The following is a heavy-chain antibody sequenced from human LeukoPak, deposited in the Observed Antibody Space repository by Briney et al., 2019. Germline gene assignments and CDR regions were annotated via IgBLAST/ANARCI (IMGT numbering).Heavy chain of an antibody. CDR3: ARDSYYDFWSGLDY. J-gene: IGHJ4*02. CDR2: ISYDGSNK. Sequence: GGSLRLSCAASGFTFSSYAMHWVRQAPGKGLEWVAVISYDGSNKYYADSVKGRLTISRDNSKNTLYLQMNSLRAEDTAVYYCARDSYYDFWSGLDYWGQGTLVTVSS. CDR1: GFTFSSYA. D-gene: IGHD3-3*01. V-gene: IGHV3-30-3*01.